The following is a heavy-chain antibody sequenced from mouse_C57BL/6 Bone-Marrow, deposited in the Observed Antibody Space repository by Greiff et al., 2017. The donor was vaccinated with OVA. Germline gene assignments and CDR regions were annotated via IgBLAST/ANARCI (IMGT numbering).Heavy chain of an antibody. CDR1: GFTFSNYW. CDR3: TGGYSPFAY. Sequence: EVQGVESGGGLVQPGGSMKLSCVASGFTFSNYWMNWVRQSPEKGLEWVAQIRLKSDNYATHYAESVKGRFTISRDDSKSSVYLQMNNLRAEDTGIYYCTGGYSPFAYWGQGTLVTVSA. J-gene: IGHJ3*01. D-gene: IGHD2-12*01. V-gene: IGHV6-3*01. CDR2: IRLKSDNYAT.